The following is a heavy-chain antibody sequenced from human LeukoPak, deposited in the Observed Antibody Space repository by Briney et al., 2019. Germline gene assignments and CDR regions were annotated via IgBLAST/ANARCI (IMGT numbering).Heavy chain of an antibody. Sequence: GGSLRRSCAASGFTFDDYAMHWVRPPPGTCLDWVSAISWNSGSIGYADSVKGRFTISRDNAKNSLYLQMNSLRAEDMALYYCAKSGIAAAGVEGWFDPWGQGTLVTVSS. CDR1: GFTFDDYA. CDR2: ISWNSGSI. CDR3: AKSGIAAAGVEGWFDP. D-gene: IGHD6-13*01. J-gene: IGHJ5*02. V-gene: IGHV3-9*03.